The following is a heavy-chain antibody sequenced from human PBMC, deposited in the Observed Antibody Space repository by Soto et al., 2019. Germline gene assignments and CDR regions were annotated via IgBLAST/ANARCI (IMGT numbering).Heavy chain of an antibody. CDR3: ARDVFQEDV. V-gene: IGHV3-30-3*01. CDR1: VFTFSSYA. Sequence: QVQLVESGGGVVQPGRSLRLSCAASVFTFSSYAMHWVRQAPGKGLEWVAVILSDGSNKWYVDSVKGRFTISRDNSKNTLYLQMNSLRAEDTAVYYCARDVFQEDVWGQGTTVTVSS. J-gene: IGHJ6*02. CDR2: ILSDGSNK.